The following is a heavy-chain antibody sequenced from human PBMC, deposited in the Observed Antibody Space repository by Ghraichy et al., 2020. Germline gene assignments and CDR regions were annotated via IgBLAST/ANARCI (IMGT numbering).Heavy chain of an antibody. J-gene: IGHJ6*03. CDR1: GGSISSYY. D-gene: IGHD3-3*01. CDR3: ARVSRFLEWLNYYYMDV. V-gene: IGHV4-59*01. CDR2: IYYSGST. Sequence: SETLSLTCTVFGGSISSYYWSWIRQPPGKGLEWIGYIYYSGSTNYNPSLKSRVTISVDTSKNQFSLKLSSVTAADTAVYYCARVSRFLEWLNYYYMDVWGKGTTVTVSS.